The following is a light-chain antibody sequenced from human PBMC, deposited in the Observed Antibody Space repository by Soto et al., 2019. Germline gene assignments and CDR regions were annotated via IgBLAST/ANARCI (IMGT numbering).Light chain of an antibody. CDR3: SSYTSASTLLYL. CDR1: SSDIGGYDY. Sequence: QSALTQPASVSGSPGQSITLSCTGTSSDIGGYDYVSWYQRYPGKAPKLIIYDVNNRPSGVSNRFSGSRSGNTASLTISGLQAEDEADYHCSSYTSASTLLYLFGTGTKLTVL. V-gene: IGLV2-14*01. CDR2: DVN. J-gene: IGLJ1*01.